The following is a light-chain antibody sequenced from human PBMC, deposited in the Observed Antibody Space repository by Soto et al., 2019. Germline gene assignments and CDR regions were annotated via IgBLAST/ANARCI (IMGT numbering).Light chain of an antibody. V-gene: IGLV2-14*01. J-gene: IGLJ3*02. CDR3: SSYPSIAGV. CDR1: SSDVGGYNF. Sequence: QSVLTQPASVSGSPGQSITISCTGTSSDVGGYNFVSWYQQHPGKAPKLMIFEVNNRPSGVSNRFSGSQSGNTASLTISGLQAEDEADYYCSSYPSIAGVFGGGTKLTVL. CDR2: EVN.